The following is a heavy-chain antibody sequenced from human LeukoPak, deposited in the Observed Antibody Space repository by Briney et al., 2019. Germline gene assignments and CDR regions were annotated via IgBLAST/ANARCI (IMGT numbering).Heavy chain of an antibody. D-gene: IGHD5-12*01. CDR3: AKDGLDYSGYDYNWFDP. J-gene: IGHJ5*02. V-gene: IGHV3-30*02. CDR2: IRYDGSNK. Sequence: PGGSLRLSCAASGFTFSSYGIHWVRQAPGKGLEWVAFIRYDGSNKYYADSVKGRFTISRDNSKNTLYLQMNSLRAEDTAVYYCAKDGLDYSGYDYNWFDPWGQGTLVTVSS. CDR1: GFTFSSYG.